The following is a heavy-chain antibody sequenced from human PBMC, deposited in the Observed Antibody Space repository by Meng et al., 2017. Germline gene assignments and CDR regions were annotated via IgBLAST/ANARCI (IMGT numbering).Heavy chain of an antibody. CDR2: ISGSGGST. CDR3: AKDPFRGYSSSVGAFDI. V-gene: IGHV3-23*01. Sequence: GESLKISCAASGFTFSSYAMSWVRQAPGKGLEWVSAISGSGGSTYYADSVKGRFTISRDNSKNTLYLQMNSLRAEDTAVYYCAKDPFRGYSSSVGAFDIWGQGTMLTVSS. CDR1: GFTFSSYA. J-gene: IGHJ3*02. D-gene: IGHD6-13*01.